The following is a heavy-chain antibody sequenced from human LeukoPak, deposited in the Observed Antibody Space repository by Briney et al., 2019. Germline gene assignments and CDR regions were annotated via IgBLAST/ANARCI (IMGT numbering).Heavy chain of an antibody. CDR2: MNPNSGNT. CDR3: ARGPNKSDGGNSGSAWFDP. D-gene: IGHD4-23*01. V-gene: IGHV1-8*01. CDR1: GYTFTTYD. J-gene: IGHJ5*02. Sequence: ASVKVSCKASGYTFTTYDINGVRQATGQGLEWMGWMNPNSGNTGYAQKFQGRVTMTRNTSISTAYMELRSLSSEDTAVYYCARGPNKSDGGNSGSAWFDPWGQGTLVTVSS.